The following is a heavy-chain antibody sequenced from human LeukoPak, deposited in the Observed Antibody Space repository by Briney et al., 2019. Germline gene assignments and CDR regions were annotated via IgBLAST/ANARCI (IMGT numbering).Heavy chain of an antibody. CDR1: GFTFSGSA. CDR3: ARALEVTWFDS. V-gene: IGHV3-73*01. Sequence: PGGSLRLSCAASGFTFSGSAMHWVRQASGKGLEWVGRIRSKSKDYATAYAASVKGRFTISRDDSYNTAYLQMNGLKTEDTAVYYCARALEVTWFDSWGQGILVTVSS. J-gene: IGHJ5*01. D-gene: IGHD3-22*01. CDR2: IRSKSKDYAT.